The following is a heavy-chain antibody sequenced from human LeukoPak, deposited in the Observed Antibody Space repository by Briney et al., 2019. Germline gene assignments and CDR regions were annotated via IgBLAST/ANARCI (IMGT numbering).Heavy chain of an antibody. CDR1: GYRFTSYW. CDR2: IYPGDSDT. Sequence: GESLNISCKGSGYRFTSYWIAWVRQVPGKGLEWMGIIYPGDSDTRYSPSFQGQVTISADKSISTAYLQWSSLKASDTAVYYCARGRGSGSYSFDYWGQGTLVTVSS. V-gene: IGHV5-51*01. J-gene: IGHJ4*02. CDR3: ARGRGSGSYSFDY. D-gene: IGHD3-10*01.